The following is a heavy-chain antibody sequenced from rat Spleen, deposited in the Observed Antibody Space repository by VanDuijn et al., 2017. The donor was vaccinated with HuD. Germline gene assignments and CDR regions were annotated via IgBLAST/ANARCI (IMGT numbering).Heavy chain of an antibody. CDR3: ARSYGGYTQHWFAY. CDR1: GFSLISNG. CDR2: IWGDGST. V-gene: IGHV2-1*01. D-gene: IGHD1-11*01. Sequence: QVQLKESGPGLVQPSQTLSLTCTVSGFSLISNGVHWIRQPPGRGLEWMGGIWGDGSTDYSSAVKSRLSSSRDTSMSQVFLKMNSLQTDDTAIYFCARSYGGYTQHWFAYWGQGTLVSVSS. J-gene: IGHJ3*01.